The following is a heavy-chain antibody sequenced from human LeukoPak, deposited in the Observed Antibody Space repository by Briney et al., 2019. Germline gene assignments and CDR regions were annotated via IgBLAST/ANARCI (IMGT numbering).Heavy chain of an antibody. CDR1: GYTFTSYY. V-gene: IGHV1-46*01. CDR3: ARDRRDYYDSSCYYDWFDP. D-gene: IGHD3-22*01. J-gene: IGHJ5*02. Sequence: ASVKVSCKASGYTFTSYYMHWVRQAPGQGLEWMGIINTSGGSTSYAQKFQGRVTMTRDTSTSTGYMEQSSMRSEDTAVYYCARDRRDYYDSSCYYDWFDPWGQGTLVTVSS. CDR2: INTSGGST.